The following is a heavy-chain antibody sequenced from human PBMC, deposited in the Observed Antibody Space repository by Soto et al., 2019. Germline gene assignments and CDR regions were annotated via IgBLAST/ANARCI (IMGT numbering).Heavy chain of an antibody. CDR2: INHSGST. CDR1: GGSFSGYY. Sequence: SETLSLTCAVYGGSFSGYYWSWIRQPPGKGLEWIGEINHSGSTNYNPSLKSRVTISVDTSKNQFSLKLSSVTAADTAVYYCARVGNYYYYYGMDVWGQGTTVTVSS. V-gene: IGHV4-34*01. D-gene: IGHD1-1*01. CDR3: ARVGNYYYYYGMDV. J-gene: IGHJ6*02.